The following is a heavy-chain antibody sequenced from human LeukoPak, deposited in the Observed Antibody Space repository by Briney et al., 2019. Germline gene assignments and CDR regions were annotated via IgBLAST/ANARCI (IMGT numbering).Heavy chain of an antibody. CDR1: GYTLTELS. J-gene: IGHJ4*02. CDR3: ATDHTISLRFLEWLPK. Sequence: ASVKVSCKVSGYTLTELSMHWVRQAPGKGLEWMGGFDPEDGETIYAQKFQGRVTMTEDTSTDTAYMELSSLRSEDTAVYYCATDHTISLRFLEWLPKWGQGTLVTVSS. CDR2: FDPEDGET. V-gene: IGHV1-24*01. D-gene: IGHD3-3*01.